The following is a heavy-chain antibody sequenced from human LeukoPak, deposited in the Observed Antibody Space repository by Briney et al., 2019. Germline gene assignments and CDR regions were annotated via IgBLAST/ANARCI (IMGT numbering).Heavy chain of an antibody. D-gene: IGHD3-10*01. CDR3: AKVAKYYYGSETYYFFEH. Sequence: GGSLRLSCAASGFTFSSYWMHWVRQVPGKGLVWVSRINSDGSSTSYTDSVKGRFTISRDNAKNTLYLQMNTLRAEDTAVYYCAKVAKYYYGSETYYFFEHWGQGTPVTASS. CDR2: INSDGSST. V-gene: IGHV3-74*01. J-gene: IGHJ4*02. CDR1: GFTFSSYW.